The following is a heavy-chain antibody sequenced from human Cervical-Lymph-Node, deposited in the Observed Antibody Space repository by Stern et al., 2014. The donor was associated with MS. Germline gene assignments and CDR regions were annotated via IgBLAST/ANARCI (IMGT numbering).Heavy chain of an antibody. CDR3: ARVLSLATSDS. CDR1: GYTFNSYY. Sequence: QVQLVQSGAAMRKPGASVKISCEASGYTFNSYYIHWVRQPLGQGLEWVALFNPSGSLTTYAQRFQGRVTVTGDTSTSTVYMELTGLKSEDTAVYYCARVLSLATSDSWGQGTLVVVSS. J-gene: IGHJ4*02. V-gene: IGHV1-46*02. CDR2: FNPSGSLT. D-gene: IGHD1-1*01.